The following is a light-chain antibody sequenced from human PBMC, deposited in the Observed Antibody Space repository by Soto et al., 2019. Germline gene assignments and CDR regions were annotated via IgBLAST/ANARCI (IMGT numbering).Light chain of an antibody. Sequence: QSVLTQPASVSGSPGQSITISCTGTSSDVGGYDYVSWYQQHPGKAPKLMIYNVRNRPSGVSNRFSGSKAGNTASLTNSGLQAEDEAAYYCSSYTSSSTVVFGGGTKLTVL. CDR1: SSDVGGYDY. J-gene: IGLJ2*01. CDR3: SSYTSSSTVV. CDR2: NVR. V-gene: IGLV2-14*01.